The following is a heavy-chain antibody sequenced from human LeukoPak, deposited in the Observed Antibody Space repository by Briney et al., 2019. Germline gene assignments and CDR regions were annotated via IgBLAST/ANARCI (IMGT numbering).Heavy chain of an antibody. CDR3: ARASGLYSGSRNNWFDP. Sequence: PSETLSLTCTVSGGSVSSGSYYWSWIRQPPGKGLEWIGYIYYSGSTNYNPSLKSRVTISVDTSKNQFSLKLSSVTAADTAVYYCARASGLYSGSRNNWFDPWGQGTLVTVSS. V-gene: IGHV4-61*01. CDR2: IYYSGST. CDR1: GGSVSSGSYY. D-gene: IGHD1-26*01. J-gene: IGHJ5*02.